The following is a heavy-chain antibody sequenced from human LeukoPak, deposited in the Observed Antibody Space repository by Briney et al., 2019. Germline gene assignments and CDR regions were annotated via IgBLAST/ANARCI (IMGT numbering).Heavy chain of an antibody. CDR1: GFTFSSYA. V-gene: IGHV3-23*01. J-gene: IGHJ3*02. CDR2: ISGSGGST. CDR3: ANPILPEVVVAVSDAFDI. D-gene: IGHD2-15*01. Sequence: HPGGSLRLSCAPSGFTFSSYAMSWVRQAPGEGLEWGSAISGSGGSTYYAHSVKGRFTISRGNSKNTLYLQMNSLRAEDTAVYYCANPILPEVVVAVSDAFDIWGQGTMVTVSS.